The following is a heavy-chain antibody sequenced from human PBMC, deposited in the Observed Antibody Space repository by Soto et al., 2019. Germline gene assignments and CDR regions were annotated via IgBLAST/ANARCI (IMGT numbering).Heavy chain of an antibody. D-gene: IGHD5-12*01. V-gene: IGHV3-21*01. CDR1: GFTFSSYS. J-gene: IGHJ4*02. CDR2: ISSSSSYI. CDR3: ARDSEYSGYDRIDY. Sequence: EVQLVESGGGLVKPGGSLRLSCAASGFTFSSYSMNWVRQAPGKGLEWVSSISSSSSYIYYADSVKGGFTISRDNAKNSLYLQMNSLRAEDTAVYYCARDSEYSGYDRIDYWGQGTLVTVSS.